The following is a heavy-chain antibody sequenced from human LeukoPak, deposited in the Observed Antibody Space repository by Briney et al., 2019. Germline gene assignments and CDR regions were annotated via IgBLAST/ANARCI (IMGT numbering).Heavy chain of an antibody. Sequence: GGSLRLSCAASGFTFSGSAMHWVRQASGKGLEWVGRIRSKANSYATAYAASVKGRFTIPRDDSKNTAYLQMNSLKTEDTAVYYCTRRGGGVEMATISSNWFDPWGQGTLVTVSS. CDR2: IRSKANSYAT. J-gene: IGHJ5*02. CDR3: TRRGGGVEMATISSNWFDP. CDR1: GFTFSGSA. D-gene: IGHD5-24*01. V-gene: IGHV3-73*01.